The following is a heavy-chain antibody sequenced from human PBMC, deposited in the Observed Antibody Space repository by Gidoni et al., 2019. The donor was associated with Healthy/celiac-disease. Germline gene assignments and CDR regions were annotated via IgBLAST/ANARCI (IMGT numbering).Heavy chain of an antibody. J-gene: IGHJ4*02. Sequence: QLQLQESGPGLVKPSETLSLTCTVPGGSISSSIYYWGWIRQPPGKGLEWIGSIYYSGSTYYNPSLKSRVTISVDTSRYQFSLKLSSVTAADTAVYYCARHRGPHYEAMYFDYWGQGTLVTVSS. V-gene: IGHV4-39*01. CDR1: GGSISSSIYY. CDR2: IYYSGST. CDR3: ARHRGPHYEAMYFDY. D-gene: IGHD3-3*01.